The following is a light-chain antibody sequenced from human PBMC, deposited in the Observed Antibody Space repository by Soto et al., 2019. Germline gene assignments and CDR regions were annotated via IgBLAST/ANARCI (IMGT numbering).Light chain of an antibody. J-gene: IGLJ1*01. Sequence: QSALTQPRSVSGSPGQSVTISCAGTSSDVGGYNYVSWYQQYPGRDPKIMIYDVTKRPSGVPDRFSGYKSGNTASLTISGLQAEDEADYYCCSFAGGNSFAFGTGTKVTVL. CDR2: DVT. V-gene: IGLV2-11*01. CDR3: CSFAGGNSFA. CDR1: SSDVGGYNY.